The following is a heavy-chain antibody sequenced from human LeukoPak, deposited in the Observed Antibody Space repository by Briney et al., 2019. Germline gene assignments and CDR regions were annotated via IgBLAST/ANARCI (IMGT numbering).Heavy chain of an antibody. CDR2: IAGSDGST. J-gene: IGHJ4*02. CDR3: AKGLAGCSDS. CDR1: GFTLRSFP. V-gene: IGHV3-23*01. D-gene: IGHD2-8*01. Sequence: PGRSLRRACSAAGFTLRSFPIASVRLAPRKGLGWVATIAGSDGSTYYAECVEGRFTISRNNSKNTLYLQMNSMRGENTALYFCAKGLAGCSDSWGQGTLVTVSS.